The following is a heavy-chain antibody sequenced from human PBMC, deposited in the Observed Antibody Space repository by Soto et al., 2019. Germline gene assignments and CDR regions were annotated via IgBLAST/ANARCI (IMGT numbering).Heavy chain of an antibody. D-gene: IGHD6-19*01. CDR1: GDSVTSNVW. V-gene: IGHV4-4*02. J-gene: IGHJ4*02. CDR2: AYHNGLT. Sequence: SETLSLTCAVSGDSVTSNVWWSWIRQPPGRELEWIGEAYHNGLTDYNPSLKSRVTISVDTSKNEFSPKLTSLTAADTAIYYCARDAAVPGESDRFDYWGQGILVTVSS. CDR3: ARDAAVPGESDRFDY.